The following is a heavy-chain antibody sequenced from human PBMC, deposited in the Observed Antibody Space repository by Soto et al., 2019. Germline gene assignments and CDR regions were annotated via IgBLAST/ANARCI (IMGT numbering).Heavy chain of an antibody. CDR2: IYYSGST. J-gene: IGHJ1*01. Sequence: QVQLQESGPGLVKPSETLSLTCTVSGGSVSSGSYYWSWIRQPPGKGLEWIGYIYYSGSTNYNPSLKSRVTISVDTSKNQFSLKLSSVTTADTAVYCCARGLEYLHHWGQGTLVTVSS. V-gene: IGHV4-61*01. CDR3: ARGLEYLHH. CDR1: GGSVSSGSYY.